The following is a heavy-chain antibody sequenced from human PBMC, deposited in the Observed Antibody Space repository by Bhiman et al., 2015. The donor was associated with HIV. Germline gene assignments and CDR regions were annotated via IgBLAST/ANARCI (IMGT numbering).Heavy chain of an antibody. CDR3: AKASSWRHTSYYFDY. CDR2: ISSSSSTI. J-gene: IGHJ4*02. Sequence: EVQLVESGGGLVQPGGSLRLSCAASGFTFSSYSMNWVRQAPGKGLEWVSYISSSSSTIYYVDSVKGRFTISRDNAKNSLYLQINSLRAEDTALYYCAKASSWRHTSYYFDYWGQGTLVTVSS. CDR1: GFTFSSYS. D-gene: IGHD3-10*01. V-gene: IGHV3-48*04.